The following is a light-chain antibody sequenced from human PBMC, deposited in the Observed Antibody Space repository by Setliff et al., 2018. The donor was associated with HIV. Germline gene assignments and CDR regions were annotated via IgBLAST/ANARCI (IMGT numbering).Light chain of an antibody. CDR1: SGDVGRYNL. J-gene: IGLJ1*01. CDR2: QAM. Sequence: QSALAQPASVSGSPGQSITISCTGSSGDVGRYNLVSWYQQQPGKTPKLMIYQAMKRPSGVSNRFSGSKSGNTASLTISGLQAEDEADYYGCSNTGSNTYVVGRGTKV. V-gene: IGLV2-23*01. CDR3: CSNTGSNTYV.